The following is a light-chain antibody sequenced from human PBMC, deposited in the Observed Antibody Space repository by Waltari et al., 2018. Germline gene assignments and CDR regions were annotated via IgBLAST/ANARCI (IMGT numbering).Light chain of an antibody. Sequence: DIQLTQSPSTLSASVGDRVTITCRASQSLNNWLAWYQKRPGKPPKSLIFKASNLASGVPSRFSGSGSGTEFTLTISSLQPDDFATYYCQQYNSGTLTFGGGTKVEIK. J-gene: IGKJ4*01. CDR2: KAS. V-gene: IGKV1-5*03. CDR3: QQYNSGTLT. CDR1: QSLNNW.